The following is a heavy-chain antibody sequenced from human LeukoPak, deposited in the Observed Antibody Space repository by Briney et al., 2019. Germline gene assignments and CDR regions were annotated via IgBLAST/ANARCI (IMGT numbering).Heavy chain of an antibody. V-gene: IGHV4-34*01. CDR3: ARENYFDD. Sequence: SETLSLTCAVYGGSFSGHYWSWIRQPPGKGLEWIGEINHSGSTNYNPSLESRVTISVDTSKNQLSLKLSSVAAADTAVYYCARENYFDDWGQGTLVTVSS. CDR2: INHSGST. CDR1: GGSFSGHY. J-gene: IGHJ4*02.